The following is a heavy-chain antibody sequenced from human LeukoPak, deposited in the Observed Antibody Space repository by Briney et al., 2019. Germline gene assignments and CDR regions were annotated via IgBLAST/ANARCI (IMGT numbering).Heavy chain of an antibody. CDR3: ARVTGYRIEDYFDY. CDR1: GGSFSGYY. CDR2: INHSGST. J-gene: IGHJ4*02. V-gene: IGHV4-34*01. D-gene: IGHD6-13*01. Sequence: KSSETLSLTCAVYGGSFSGYYWSWIRQPPGKGLEWIGEINHSGSTNYNPSLKSRVTISVDTSKNQFSLKLRSVTAADTAVYYCARVTGYRIEDYFDYWGQGTLVTVSS.